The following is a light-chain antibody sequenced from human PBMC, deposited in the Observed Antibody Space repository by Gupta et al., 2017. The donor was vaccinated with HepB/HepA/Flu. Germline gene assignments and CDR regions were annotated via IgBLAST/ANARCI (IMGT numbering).Light chain of an antibody. CDR3: VLDMGSGYWV. CDR2: STN. Sequence: QTLVTQEPSFSVSPRGTVTLTCGLSSCSASTSYYPSWYQRTPGPAPRRLITSTNTRSSVVPDRLSGSILGNKAALTITGAQADDESDYYCVLDMGSGYWVFGGGTKLTVL. J-gene: IGLJ3*02. V-gene: IGLV8-61*01. CDR1: SCSASTSYY.